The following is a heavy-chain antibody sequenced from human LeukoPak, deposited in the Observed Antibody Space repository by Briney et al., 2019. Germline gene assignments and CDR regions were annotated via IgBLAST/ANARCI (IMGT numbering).Heavy chain of an antibody. CDR2: INPNSGGT. CDR3: ARDRYGGNLFDY. J-gene: IGHJ4*02. D-gene: IGHD4-23*01. V-gene: IGHV1-2*02. CDR1: GYTFTGYY. Sequence: ASVKVSCKASGYTFTGYYMHWVRQAPGQGLEWMGWINPNSGGTNYAQKFQGRVTMTRDTSISTAYMELSRLRSDDTAVYYCARDRYGGNLFDYWGQGTLVTVSS.